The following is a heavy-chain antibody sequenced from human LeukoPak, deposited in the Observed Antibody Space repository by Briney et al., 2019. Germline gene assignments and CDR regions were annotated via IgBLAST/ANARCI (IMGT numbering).Heavy chain of an antibody. CDR2: IYYSGST. Sequence: SQTLSLTCTVSGGSISSGGYYWSWIRQHPGKGLEWIGYIYYSGSTYYNPSLKSRVTISVDTSKNQFSLKLSSVTAADTAVYYCARAHYGILTGHGYYYGMDVWGQGTTVTVSS. J-gene: IGHJ6*02. CDR1: GGSISSGGYY. V-gene: IGHV4-31*03. CDR3: ARAHYGILTGHGYYYGMDV. D-gene: IGHD3-9*01.